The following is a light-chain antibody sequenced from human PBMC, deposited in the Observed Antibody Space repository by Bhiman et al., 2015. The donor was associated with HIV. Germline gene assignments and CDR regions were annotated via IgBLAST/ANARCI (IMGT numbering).Light chain of an antibody. CDR1: KLGDKY. J-gene: IGLJ1*01. CDR3: QAWDRTTSCV. CDR2: QNN. Sequence: SYELTQPPSVSVSPGQTASITCSGDKLGDKYVCWYQQKPGQSPVLVIYQNNKRPSGIPERFSGSNSGNTATLTISGTQAMDEADYYCQAWDRTTSCVFGTGTKVTVL. V-gene: IGLV3-1*01.